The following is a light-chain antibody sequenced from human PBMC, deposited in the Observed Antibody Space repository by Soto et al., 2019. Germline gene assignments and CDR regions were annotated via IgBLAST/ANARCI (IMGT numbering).Light chain of an antibody. J-gene: IGLJ3*02. CDR2: INNDGSH. CDR3: QTWGTGPWV. Sequence: QSVLTQSPSASASLGASVKLTCTLSSGHNSYAIAWHQQQPEKGPRYVMKINNDGSHIKGDGIPDRFSGSSSGAERYLTISSLQSVDEADYYCQTWGTGPWVFGGGTKLTVL. V-gene: IGLV4-69*02. CDR1: SGHNSYA.